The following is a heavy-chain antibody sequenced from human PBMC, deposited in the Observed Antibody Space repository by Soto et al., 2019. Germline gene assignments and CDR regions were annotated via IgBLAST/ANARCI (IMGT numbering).Heavy chain of an antibody. CDR1: GYSFTSYW. CDR3: ARQVYCSSTSCKGYYYYYMDV. Sequence: GESLKISCKGSGYSFTSYWIGWVRQMPGKGLEWMGIIYPGGSDTRYSPSFQGQVTISADKSISTAYLQWSSLKASDTAMYYCARQVYCSSTSCKGYYYYYMDVWGKGTTVTVSS. V-gene: IGHV5-51*01. J-gene: IGHJ6*03. CDR2: IYPGGSDT. D-gene: IGHD2-2*01.